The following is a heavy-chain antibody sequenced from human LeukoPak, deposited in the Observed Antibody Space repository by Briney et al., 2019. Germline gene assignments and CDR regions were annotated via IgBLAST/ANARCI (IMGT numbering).Heavy chain of an antibody. CDR2: INDRGIT. V-gene: IGHV4-34*01. D-gene: IGHD4-23*01. CDR3: ARDPTTVVNRPYSFDD. Sequence: SDTLSLTCAVSVGSFSGYHWNWLRQAPGKGLEWIGEINDRGITNYNPSLKSRLTISIDTSKKQFSLKLRSVTAADTAVYYCARDPTTVVNRPYSFDDWGQGTLVTVSS. CDR1: VGSFSGYH. J-gene: IGHJ4*02.